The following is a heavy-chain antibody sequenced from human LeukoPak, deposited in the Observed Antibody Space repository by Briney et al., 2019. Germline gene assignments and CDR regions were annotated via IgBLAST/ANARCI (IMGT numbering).Heavy chain of an antibody. D-gene: IGHD2-2*01. CDR2: IYHSGST. CDR3: ARDQGYCSSTSCPD. J-gene: IGHJ4*02. Sequence: SETLSLTCTVSGGSISSGGYYWSWIRQPPGKGLEWIGYIYHSGSTYYNPSLKSRVTISVDRSKNQFSLKLSSVTAADTAVYYCARDQGYCSSTSCPDWGQGTLVTVSS. V-gene: IGHV4-30-2*01. CDR1: GGSISSGGYY.